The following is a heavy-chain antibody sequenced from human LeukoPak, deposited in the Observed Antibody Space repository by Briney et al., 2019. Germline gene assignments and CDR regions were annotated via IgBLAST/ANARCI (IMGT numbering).Heavy chain of an antibody. J-gene: IGHJ4*02. V-gene: IGHV3-30-3*01. CDR3: ARDHYSGYDYIDY. D-gene: IGHD5-12*01. Sequence: GGSLRLSCAASGFTFSSYAMHWARQAPGKGLEWVAVISYDGSNKYYADSVKGRFTISRDNSKNTLYLQMNSLRAEDTAVYYCARDHYSGYDYIDYWGQGTLVTVSS. CDR2: ISYDGSNK. CDR1: GFTFSSYA.